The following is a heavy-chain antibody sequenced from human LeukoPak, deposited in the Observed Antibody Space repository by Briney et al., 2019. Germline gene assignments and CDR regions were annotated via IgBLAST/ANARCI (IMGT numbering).Heavy chain of an antibody. J-gene: IGHJ3*02. CDR1: GFTFSSYA. CDR2: ISYDGSNK. CDR3: ASGHCSSTSCNGGDAFDM. V-gene: IGHV3-30-3*01. D-gene: IGHD2-2*03. Sequence: PGGSLRLSCAASGFTFSSYAMHWVRQAPGKGLEWVAVISYDGSNKYYADSVKGRFTISRDNAKNSLYLQMNSLRGEDTAVYYCASGHCSSTSCNGGDAFDMWGQGTMVTVSS.